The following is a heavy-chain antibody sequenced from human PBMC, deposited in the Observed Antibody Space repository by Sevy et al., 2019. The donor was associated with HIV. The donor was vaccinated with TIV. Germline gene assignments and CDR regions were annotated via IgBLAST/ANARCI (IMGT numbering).Heavy chain of an antibody. J-gene: IGHJ4*02. Sequence: GGSLRLSCAASGFTFSSYGMHWVRQAPGNGLEWVAVISYDGSNKYYADSVKGRFTISRDNSKNTLYLQMNSLRAEDTAVYYCAKESLITMVRGVIMLYDYWGQGTLVTVSS. D-gene: IGHD3-10*01. CDR3: AKESLITMVRGVIMLYDY. V-gene: IGHV3-30*18. CDR2: ISYDGSNK. CDR1: GFTFSSYG.